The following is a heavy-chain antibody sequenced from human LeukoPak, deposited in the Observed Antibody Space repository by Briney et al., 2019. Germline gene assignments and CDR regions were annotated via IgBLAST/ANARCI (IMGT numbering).Heavy chain of an antibody. V-gene: IGHV3-30-3*01. CDR1: GFAFSSLA. CDR3: AKAAAAIDY. CDR2: ISYDGNNQ. D-gene: IGHD2-2*01. J-gene: IGHJ4*02. Sequence: GGSLRLSCAVSGFAFSSLAMHWVRQAPGKGLEWVAFISYDGNNQYYADSVKGRFTISRDNSKNTLYLQMNSLRAEDTAVYYCAKAAAAIDYWGQGTLVTVSS.